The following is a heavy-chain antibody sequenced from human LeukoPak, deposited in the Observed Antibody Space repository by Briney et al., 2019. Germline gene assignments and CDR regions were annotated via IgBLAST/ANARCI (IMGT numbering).Heavy chain of an antibody. V-gene: IGHV3-21*01. D-gene: IGHD3-22*01. Sequence: SGGSLRLSCAASGFTFSSYSMNWVRQAPGKGLEWVSSISSSSSYIYYADSVKGRFTISRDNAKNSLYLQMNSLRAEDTAVYYCARDLWSASRYYDSSGYIFDYWGQGTLVTVSS. CDR3: ARDLWSASRYYDSSGYIFDY. CDR2: ISSSSSYI. J-gene: IGHJ4*02. CDR1: GFTFSSYS.